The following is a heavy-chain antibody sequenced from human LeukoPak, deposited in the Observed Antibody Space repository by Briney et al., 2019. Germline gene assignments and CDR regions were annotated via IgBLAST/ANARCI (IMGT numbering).Heavy chain of an antibody. J-gene: IGHJ3*02. CDR2: ISGSGGIT. V-gene: IGHV3-23*01. Sequence: GGSLRLSCAASGFTFSSYAMSWVRQAPGNGLEWVSVISGSGGITYYVDSVKGRFTISRDNSKNTLYLQMNSLRAEDTAVYYCAKDKGTSSCWYADAFDIWGQGTMVTVSS. CDR1: GFTFSSYA. CDR3: AKDKGTSSCWYADAFDI. D-gene: IGHD6-19*01.